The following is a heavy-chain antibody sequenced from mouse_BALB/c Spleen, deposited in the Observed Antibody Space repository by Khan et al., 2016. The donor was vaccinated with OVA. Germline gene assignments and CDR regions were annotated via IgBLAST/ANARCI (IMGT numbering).Heavy chain of an antibody. J-gene: IGHJ2*01. CDR2: VYPGDGRA. V-gene: IGHV1S81*02. CDR1: GYTFTNYW. Sequence: VQLQQSGAELVKPGASVKLSCKASGYTFTNYWVHWVKQRPGQGLEWIGEVYPGDGRADYNEKFKTKATLTVDKSSNTAFMQLSSLTFEDSAVYSCARNAYVGNYFDSWGQGTTLTVSS. D-gene: IGHD2-10*01. CDR3: ARNAYVGNYFDS.